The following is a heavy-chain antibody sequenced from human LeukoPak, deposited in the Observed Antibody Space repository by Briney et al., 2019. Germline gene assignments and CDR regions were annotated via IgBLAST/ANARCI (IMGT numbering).Heavy chain of an antibody. Sequence: SETLSLTCAVYGGSFSGYYWSWIRQPPGRGLEWIGEINHSGSTNYNPSLKSRVTISVDTSKNQFSLKLSSVTAADTAVYYCALRRYGYPFDYWGQGTLVTVSS. J-gene: IGHJ4*02. V-gene: IGHV4-34*01. CDR3: ALRRYGYPFDY. CDR1: GGSFSGYY. CDR2: INHSGST. D-gene: IGHD5-18*01.